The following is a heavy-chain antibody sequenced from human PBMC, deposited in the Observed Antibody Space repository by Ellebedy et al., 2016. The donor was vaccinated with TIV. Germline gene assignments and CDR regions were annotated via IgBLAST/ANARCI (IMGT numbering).Heavy chain of an antibody. D-gene: IGHD4-23*01. J-gene: IGHJ4*02. V-gene: IGHV3-43D*03. CDR1: GFTFDDYA. CDR2: ITWDDGRT. Sequence: GESLKISXAASGFTFDDYAMHWVRQAPGKGLEWVSLITWDDGRTYYADSVKGRFTNSRDNTKNSLYLQMNSLRLEDTALYYCARRGAYGGNSAFLDYWGQGTLVTVSS. CDR3: ARRGAYGGNSAFLDY.